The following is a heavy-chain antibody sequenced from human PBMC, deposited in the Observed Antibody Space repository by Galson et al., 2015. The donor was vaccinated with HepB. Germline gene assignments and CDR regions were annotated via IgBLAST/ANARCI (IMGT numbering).Heavy chain of an antibody. CDR3: ARAYSSSSLARGPYGMDV. V-gene: IGHV3-30-3*01. J-gene: IGHJ6*02. CDR2: ISYDGSNK. D-gene: IGHD6-6*01. Sequence: SLRLSCAASGFTFSSYAMHWVRQAPGKGLEWVAVISYDGSNKYYADSVKGRFTISRDNSKNTLYLQMNSLRAEDTAVYYCARAYSSSSLARGPYGMDVWGQGTTVTVSS. CDR1: GFTFSSYA.